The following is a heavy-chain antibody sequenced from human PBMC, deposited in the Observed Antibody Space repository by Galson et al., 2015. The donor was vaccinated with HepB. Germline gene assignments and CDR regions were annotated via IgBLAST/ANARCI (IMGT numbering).Heavy chain of an antibody. CDR1: GFTFSSYA. Sequence: SLRLSCAASGFTFSSYAMSWVRQAPGKGLEWVSAISGSGGSTYYADSVKGRFIISRDNSKNTLYLQMNSLRAEDTAVYYCAKVGAAAFYWYFDLWGRGTLVTVSS. V-gene: IGHV3-23*01. CDR2: ISGSGGST. CDR3: AKVGAAAFYWYFDL. J-gene: IGHJ2*01. D-gene: IGHD6-13*01.